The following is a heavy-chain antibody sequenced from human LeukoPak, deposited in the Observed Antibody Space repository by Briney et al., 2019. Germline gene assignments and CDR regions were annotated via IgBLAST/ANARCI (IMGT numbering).Heavy chain of an antibody. CDR2: IYYSGST. CDR3: ARHDDGSYSY. J-gene: IGHJ4*02. V-gene: IGHV4-39*01. D-gene: IGHD1-26*01. Sequence: SETLSLTCTVSGGSISSSSYYWGWIRQPRGKGLEWIGSIYYSGSTYYNPSLKSRVTISVDTSKNQFSLKLSSVTAADTAVYYCARHDDGSYSYWGQGTLVTVSS. CDR1: GGSISSSSYY.